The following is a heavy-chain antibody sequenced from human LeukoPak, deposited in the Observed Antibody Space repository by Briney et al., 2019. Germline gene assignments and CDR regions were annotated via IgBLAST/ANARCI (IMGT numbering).Heavy chain of an antibody. D-gene: IGHD6-6*01. J-gene: IGHJ4*02. Sequence: GGSLRLSCAASGFTFSSYWMHWVRQAPGKGLVWVSRINTDGSSTSYADSVKGRFTISRDNAKNTLYLQMNSLRAEDTAVYYCARGLAARPRPFDYWGQGTLVTVSS. V-gene: IGHV3-74*01. CDR2: INTDGSST. CDR1: GFTFSSYW. CDR3: ARGLAARPRPFDY.